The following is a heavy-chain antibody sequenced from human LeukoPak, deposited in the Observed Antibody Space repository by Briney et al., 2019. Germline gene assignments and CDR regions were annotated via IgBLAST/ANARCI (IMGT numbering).Heavy chain of an antibody. J-gene: IGHJ3*02. Sequence: GGSLRLSCAASGFTFSSYWMSWVRQAPGKGLEWVANIKQDESEKYYVDSVKGRFTISRDNAKKSLFLQMNSLRAEDTAVYYCAKGPKRYNILTGYFVIETAFDIWGQGTMVTVSS. CDR2: IKQDESEK. D-gene: IGHD3-9*01. CDR3: AKGPKRYNILTGYFVIETAFDI. V-gene: IGHV3-7*01. CDR1: GFTFSSYW.